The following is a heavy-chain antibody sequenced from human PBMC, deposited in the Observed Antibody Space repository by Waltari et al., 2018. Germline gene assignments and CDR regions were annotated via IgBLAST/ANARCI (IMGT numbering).Heavy chain of an antibody. CDR3: ARGDWNAGLGWFDP. D-gene: IGHD1-1*01. CDR2: IYYSGRT. V-gene: IGHV4-59*01. Sequence: QVQLQASGPGLVKPSETLSLTCTFFGGSIRRYYWTWIRQPPGKGLEWVGYIYYSGRTKYNPSLKSRVTISVDTSKNQFSLRLSSVTSADTAVYYCARGDWNAGLGWFDPWGQGTLVTVSS. J-gene: IGHJ5*02. CDR1: GGSIRRYY.